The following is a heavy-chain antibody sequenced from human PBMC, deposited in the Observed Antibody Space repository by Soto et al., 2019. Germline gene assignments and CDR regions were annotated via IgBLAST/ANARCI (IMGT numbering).Heavy chain of an antibody. Sequence: ASETLSLTCTVSGGSISSGGYYWSWIRQHPGKGLEWIGYIYYSGSTYYNPSLKSRVTISVDTSKNQFSLKLSSVTAADTAVYYCARDPDATGTMFDYWGQGTLVTVSS. D-gene: IGHD1-1*01. CDR1: GGSISSGGYY. CDR3: ARDPDATGTMFDY. CDR2: IYYSGST. V-gene: IGHV4-30-4*08. J-gene: IGHJ4*02.